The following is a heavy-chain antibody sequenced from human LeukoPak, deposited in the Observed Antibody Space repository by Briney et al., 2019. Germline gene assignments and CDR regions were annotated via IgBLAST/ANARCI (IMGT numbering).Heavy chain of an antibody. CDR1: GYTFTDYY. J-gene: IGHJ3*02. CDR2: INPNSGVT. Sequence: ASVKVSCKASGYTFTDYYMHWVRQAPGQGLEWMGWINPNSGVTNYAQKFQGRVTMTRDTSISTAYMELNRLRSDDTAAYYCARTSPITGYCSGTSCPGAFDIWGQGTMVTVSS. V-gene: IGHV1-2*02. D-gene: IGHD2-2*01. CDR3: ARTSPITGYCSGTSCPGAFDI.